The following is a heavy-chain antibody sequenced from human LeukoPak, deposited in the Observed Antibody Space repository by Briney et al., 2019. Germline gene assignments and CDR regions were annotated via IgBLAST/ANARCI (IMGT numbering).Heavy chain of an antibody. CDR2: VSHSGST. J-gene: IGHJ2*01. Sequence: SETLSLTCAVYVGSFSGYHWNWIRQPPGKGLEWIGEVSHSGSTNYNPSLKSRVTISVDTSKNQFSLKLSSMTAAETAVYFCARGQGAARYFDLWGRGTLVTVSS. CDR3: ARGQGAARYFDL. CDR1: VGSFSGYH. D-gene: IGHD3-16*01. V-gene: IGHV4-34*01.